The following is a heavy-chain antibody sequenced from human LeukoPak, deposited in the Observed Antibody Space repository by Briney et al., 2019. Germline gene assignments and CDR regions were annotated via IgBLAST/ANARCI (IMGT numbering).Heavy chain of an antibody. J-gene: IGHJ5*02. CDR3: ARGSTNYGNWFDP. D-gene: IGHD3-16*01. CDR1: RFTFSSYS. V-gene: IGHV3-21*01. Sequence: GGSLRLSCAASRFTFSSYSMNWVRQAPGKGLEWVSSISSSSSYIYYADSMKGRITISRDNARNSLYLEMNSLRADDTAVYYCARGSTNYGNWFDPWGQGTLVTVSS. CDR2: ISSSSSYI.